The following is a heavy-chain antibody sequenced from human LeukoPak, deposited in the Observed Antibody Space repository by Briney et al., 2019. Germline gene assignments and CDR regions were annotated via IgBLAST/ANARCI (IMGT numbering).Heavy chain of an antibody. Sequence: PSETLSLTCTVSGGSISSYYWSWIRQPAGKGLEWIGRIYTSGSTNYNPSLKSRVTISVDTSKNQFSLKLSSVTAADTAVYYCARHLGITMVRGVVDYWGQGTLVTVSS. J-gene: IGHJ4*02. D-gene: IGHD3-10*01. V-gene: IGHV4-4*07. CDR1: GGSISSYY. CDR2: IYTSGST. CDR3: ARHLGITMVRGVVDY.